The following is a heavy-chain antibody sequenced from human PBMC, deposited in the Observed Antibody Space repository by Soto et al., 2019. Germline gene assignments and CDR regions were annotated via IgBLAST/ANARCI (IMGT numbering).Heavy chain of an antibody. D-gene: IGHD1-7*01. CDR1: GDRVSSNSDA. J-gene: IGHJ6*03. CDR3: AGTTSLQWYYMDV. CDR2: TYYRSRWYN. V-gene: IGHV6-1*01. Sequence: PSQTLSPSCFSSGDRVSSNSDAWHWIRQSPARGLARPGRTYYRSRWYNYYAVSVTSRISVNPDTSKNQFPLHLNSVTPEDMAVNYCAGTTSLQWYYMDVWDKGTTVTVSS.